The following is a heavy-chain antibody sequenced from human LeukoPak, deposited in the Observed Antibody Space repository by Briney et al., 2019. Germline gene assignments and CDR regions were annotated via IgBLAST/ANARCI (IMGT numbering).Heavy chain of an antibody. D-gene: IGHD3-10*01. CDR2: MYYSGMI. CDR1: GGSISSSSYY. V-gene: IGHV4-39*01. J-gene: IGHJ4*02. CDR3: ARLRNYYALDY. Sequence: SETLSLTCTVSGGSISSSSYYWGWIRQSPGKGLEWIGSMYYSGMIYYNPSLKSRVSISVDTSKNQFSLKLSSVTAADTAVYYCARLRNYYALDYWGQGTLVTVSS.